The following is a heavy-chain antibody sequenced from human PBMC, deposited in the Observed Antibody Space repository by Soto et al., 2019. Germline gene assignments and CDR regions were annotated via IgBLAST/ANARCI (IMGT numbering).Heavy chain of an antibody. J-gene: IGHJ4*02. CDR3: ARNIAAAVVLDY. V-gene: IGHV1-3*01. CDR1: GYTFTSYA. D-gene: IGHD6-13*01. CDR2: INAGNGNT. Sequence: VASVKVSCKASGYTFTSYAMHWVRQAPGQRLEWMGWINAGNGNTKYSQKFQGRVTITRDTSASTAYMELSSLRSEDTAVYYCARNIAAAVVLDYWGQGTLVTVSS.